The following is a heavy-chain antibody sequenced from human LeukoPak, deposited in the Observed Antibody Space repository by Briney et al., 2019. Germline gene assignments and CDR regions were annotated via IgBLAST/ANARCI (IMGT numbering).Heavy chain of an antibody. CDR2: ISYDGSNK. V-gene: IGHV3-30*03. D-gene: IGHD3-9*01. Sequence: GGSLRLSCAASGFTFSVYGMHWVRQAPGKGLEWVAVISYDGSNKYYADSVKGRFTISRDNSKNTLYLQMNSLRAEDTAVYYCARRSGAYYDILSQYYFDYWGQGTLVTVSS. CDR1: GFTFSVYG. J-gene: IGHJ4*02. CDR3: ARRSGAYYDILSQYYFDY.